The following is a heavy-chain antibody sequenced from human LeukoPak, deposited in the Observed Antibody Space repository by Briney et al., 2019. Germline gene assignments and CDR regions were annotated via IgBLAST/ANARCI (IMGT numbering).Heavy chain of an antibody. CDR2: INTNTGNL. D-gene: IGHD5-24*01. V-gene: IGHV7-4-1*02. CDR3: ARGIMATTFDS. CDR1: GYTFTSYA. Sequence: ASVKVSCKASGYTFTSYAMNWVRQAPGQGLEWMGWINTNTGNLTYAQGFTGRFVFSLDTSVSTAFLQISSLKAEDTAVYYCARGIMATTFDSWGQGTLVTVSS. J-gene: IGHJ4*02.